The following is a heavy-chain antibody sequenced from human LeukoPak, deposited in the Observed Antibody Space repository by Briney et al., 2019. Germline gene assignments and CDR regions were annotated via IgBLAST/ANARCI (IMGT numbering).Heavy chain of an antibody. CDR1: GGSISSSNYY. CDR2: IYYSGAT. J-gene: IGHJ4*02. Sequence: SETLSLTCTVSGGSISSSNYYWGCIHQPPGKGLEWIGSIYYSGATFYNPSLKSRVTISIDTSKNQFSLKLSSVTAADTAVYYCATLGNGRTFDNWGQGTLVTVSS. CDR3: ATLGNGRTFDN. V-gene: IGHV4-39*07. D-gene: IGHD1-26*01.